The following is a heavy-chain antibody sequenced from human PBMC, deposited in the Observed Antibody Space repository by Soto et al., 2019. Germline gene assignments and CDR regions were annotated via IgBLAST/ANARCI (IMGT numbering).Heavy chain of an antibody. CDR3: ARQPSIAAAGTYYYGIDV. Sequence: GESLKISCKGSGYSFTSYWIGWVRQMPGKGLEWMGIIYPGDSDTRYSPSFQGQVTISADKSISTAYLQWSSLKASDTAMYYCARQPSIAAAGTYYYGIDVCGQGTTVTVSS. CDR1: GYSFTSYW. V-gene: IGHV5-51*01. CDR2: IYPGDSDT. J-gene: IGHJ6*02. D-gene: IGHD6-13*01.